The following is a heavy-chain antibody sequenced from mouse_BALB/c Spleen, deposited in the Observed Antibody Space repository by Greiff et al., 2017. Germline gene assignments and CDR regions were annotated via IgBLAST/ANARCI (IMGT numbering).Heavy chain of an antibody. J-gene: IGHJ3*01. CDR3: ARRDYGSSYRFAY. V-gene: IGHV1-7*01. D-gene: IGHD1-1*01. CDR1: GYTFTSYW. CDR2: INPSTGYT. Sequence: VQLQQSGAELAKPGASVKMSCKASGYTFTSYWMHWVKQRPGQGLEWIGYINPSTGYTEYNQKFKDKATLTADKSSSTAYMQLSSLTSEDSAVYYCARRDYGSSYRFAYWGQGTLVTVSA.